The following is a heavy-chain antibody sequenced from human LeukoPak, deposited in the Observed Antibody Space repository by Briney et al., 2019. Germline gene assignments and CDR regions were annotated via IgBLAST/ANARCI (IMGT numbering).Heavy chain of an antibody. Sequence: SETLSLTCTVSGGSISSGGYYWSWLRQHPGKGLEWIGYIYYSGSTYYNPSLKSRVTISVDTSKNQFSLKLSSVTAADTAVYYCARSGLLAYCGGDCYSGAFDIWGQGTMVTVSS. D-gene: IGHD2-21*02. CDR2: IYYSGST. V-gene: IGHV4-31*03. J-gene: IGHJ3*02. CDR3: ARSGLLAYCGGDCYSGAFDI. CDR1: GGSISSGGYY.